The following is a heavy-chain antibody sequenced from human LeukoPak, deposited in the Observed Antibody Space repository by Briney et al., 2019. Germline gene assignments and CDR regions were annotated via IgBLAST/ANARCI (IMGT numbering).Heavy chain of an antibody. CDR2: IYPSDSDT. CDR1: GYSFTTYW. J-gene: IGHJ4*02. CDR3: ARLGRDSGGYYTIDY. Sequence: GESLKISCKGSGYSFTTYWIGWVRQMPGKGLEWMGIIYPSDSDTRYSPSFQGQVTISADKSISTAYLQWSSLKASDTAMYYCARLGRDSGGYYTIDYWGQGALVTVSS. D-gene: IGHD3-22*01. V-gene: IGHV5-51*01.